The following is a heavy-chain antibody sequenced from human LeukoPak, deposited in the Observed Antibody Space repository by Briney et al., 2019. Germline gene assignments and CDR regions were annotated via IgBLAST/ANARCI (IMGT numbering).Heavy chain of an antibody. Sequence: GGSLRLSCAASGFTFSSYTMSWVRQAPGKGLEWVSTITTSDGNTYYADSVKGRFTISRDNSKNTLFLQMNSLRAEDTAVYYCAKDGGLWVSAHWGDSWGRGTLVTVSS. V-gene: IGHV3-23*01. CDR1: GFTFSSYT. J-gene: IGHJ4*02. CDR2: ITTSDGNT. D-gene: IGHD7-27*01. CDR3: AKDGGLWVSAHWGDS.